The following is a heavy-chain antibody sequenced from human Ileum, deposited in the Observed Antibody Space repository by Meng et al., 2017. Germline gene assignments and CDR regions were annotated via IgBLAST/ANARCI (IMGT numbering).Heavy chain of an antibody. CDR3: ARVSYNKCSPKFDS. Sequence: QVELQEWGPGLVKPSETLSLRCAGSGGSIRNGHWSSWARQPPGKGLECSGENYEGGTTNYTPSLKSRVTISVDKSKHEFSLKLSSVTAADTALYYCARVSYNKCSPKFDSWGQGTLVTVSS. J-gene: IGHJ4*02. CDR2: NYEGGTT. CDR1: GGSIRNGHW. V-gene: IGHV4-4*02. D-gene: IGHD1-14*01.